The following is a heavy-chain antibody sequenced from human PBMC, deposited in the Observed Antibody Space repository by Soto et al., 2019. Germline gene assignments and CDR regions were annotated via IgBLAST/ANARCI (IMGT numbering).Heavy chain of an antibody. CDR1: GFTFSSYA. CDR2: ISYDGSNK. CDR3: ASLIDY. V-gene: IGHV3-30-3*01. J-gene: IGHJ4*02. Sequence: QVQLVESGGGVVQPGRSLRLSCAASGFTFSSYAMHWVRQAPGKGLEWVAVISYDGSNKYYADSVKGRFTISRDNSKNTLYLQMNSLRAGDTAVYYCASLIDYWGQGTLVTVSS.